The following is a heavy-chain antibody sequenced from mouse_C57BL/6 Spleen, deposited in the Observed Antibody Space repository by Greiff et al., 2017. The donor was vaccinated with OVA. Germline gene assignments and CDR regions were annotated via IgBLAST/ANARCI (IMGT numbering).Heavy chain of an antibody. CDR2: ISYDGSN. CDR1: GYSITSGYY. J-gene: IGHJ4*01. CDR3: ARGYDDYAMDY. D-gene: IGHD2-3*01. Sequence: EVQVVESGPGLVKPSQSLSLTCSVTGYSITSGYYWNWIRQFPGNKLEWMGYISYDGSNNYNPSLKNRISITRDTSKNQFFLKLNSVTTEDTATYYCARGYDDYAMDYWGQGTSVTVSS. V-gene: IGHV3-6*01.